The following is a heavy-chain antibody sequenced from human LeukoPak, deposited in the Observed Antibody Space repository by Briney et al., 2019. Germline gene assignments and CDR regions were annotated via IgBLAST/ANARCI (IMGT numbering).Heavy chain of an antibody. Sequence: GGSLRLSCAASGFTFSSYDLNWVRQAPGKGLEWVSSISSSSSYIYYADSVKGRFTISRDNSKNTLYLQMNSLRAEDTAVYYCAKDYYDSSGYFRVPHLFDYWGQGTLVSVSS. CDR3: AKDYYDSSGYFRVPHLFDY. D-gene: IGHD3-22*01. CDR2: ISSSSSYI. V-gene: IGHV3-21*01. J-gene: IGHJ4*02. CDR1: GFTFSSYD.